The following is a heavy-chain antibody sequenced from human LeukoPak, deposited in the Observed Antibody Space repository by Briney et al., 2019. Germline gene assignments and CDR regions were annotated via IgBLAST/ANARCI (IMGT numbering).Heavy chain of an antibody. CDR1: GGSFSGYY. Sequence: SETLSLTCAVYGGSFSGYYWSWIRQPPGKGLEWIGEINHSGNTNYNPSLKSRVTISVDTSKNQFSLKLSSVTAADTAVYYCARGRGRYCSSTSCYTGPYNWFDPWGQGTLVTVSS. CDR2: INHSGNT. V-gene: IGHV4-34*01. J-gene: IGHJ5*02. CDR3: ARGRGRYCSSTSCYTGPYNWFDP. D-gene: IGHD2-2*02.